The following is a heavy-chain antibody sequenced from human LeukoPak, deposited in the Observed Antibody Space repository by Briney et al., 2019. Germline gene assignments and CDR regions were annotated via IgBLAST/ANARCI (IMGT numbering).Heavy chain of an antibody. D-gene: IGHD3-10*01. CDR2: ISRNSGSL. CDR3: VRGGGSFDS. V-gene: IGHV3-9*01. CDR1: GFPFDDHG. Sequence: GGSLRLSCAASGFPFDDHGMHWVRQVPGKGPEWISGISRNSGSLDYADSVKGRFTISRDNAKSSLHLQMNSLRAEDTAVYYCVRGGGSFDSWGQGTLVTVSS. J-gene: IGHJ4*02.